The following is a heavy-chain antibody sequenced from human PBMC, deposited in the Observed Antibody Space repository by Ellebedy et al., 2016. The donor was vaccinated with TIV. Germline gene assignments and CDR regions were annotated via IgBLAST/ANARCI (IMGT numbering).Heavy chain of an antibody. CDR3: ARDNVDIVATTYFDY. CDR1: GGSISSYY. J-gene: IGHJ4*02. CDR2: IYTSGST. V-gene: IGHV4-4*07. Sequence: MPSETLSLTCTVSGGSISSYYWSWIRQPAGKGLEWIGRIYTSGSTNYNPSLKSRVTMSVDTSKNQFSLKLSSVTAADTAVYYCARDNVDIVATTYFDYWGQGTLVTVSS. D-gene: IGHD5-12*01.